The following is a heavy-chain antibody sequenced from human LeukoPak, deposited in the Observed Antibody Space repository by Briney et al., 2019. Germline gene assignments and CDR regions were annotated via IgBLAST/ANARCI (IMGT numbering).Heavy chain of an antibody. CDR1: GFIFSSYD. J-gene: IGHJ4*02. V-gene: IGHV3-23*01. D-gene: IGHD3-10*01. CDR2: ISGSGTTT. CDR3: AKAGHYGSGSHYSDY. Sequence: GGSLRLSCAASGFIFSSYDMTWVRQAPGRGLEWLSTISGSGTTTYYVDSVKGRFTVSRDNSKNTLYLQMSSLRAGDTAVYYCAKAGHYGSGSHYSDYWGRGTLVTVSP.